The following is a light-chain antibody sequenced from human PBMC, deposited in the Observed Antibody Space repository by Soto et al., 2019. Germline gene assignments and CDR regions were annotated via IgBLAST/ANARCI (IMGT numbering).Light chain of an antibody. CDR1: SSDVGGYDY. J-gene: IGLJ3*02. CDR3: SSFTSSGTL. V-gene: IGLV2-14*01. CDR2: EVS. Sequence: QSVLTQPATVSGAPGQPITISCTGTSSDVGGYDYVSWYQQHPGKVPKLIIYEVSIRASGVSNRFSASKSANTASLTISGLQPEDEYDYYCSSFTSSGTLFGGGTKLTVL.